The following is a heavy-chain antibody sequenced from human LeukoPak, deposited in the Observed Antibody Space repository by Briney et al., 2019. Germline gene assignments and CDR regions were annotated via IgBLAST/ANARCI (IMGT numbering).Heavy chain of an antibody. V-gene: IGHV1-2*02. J-gene: IGHJ6*03. CDR3: AKQATYYDFWSGYYTGSYYMDV. CDR2: INPNSGGT. D-gene: IGHD3-3*01. CDR1: GYTFTGYY. Sequence: GASVKVSCKASGYTFTGYYMHWVRQAPGQGLEWMGWINPNSGGTNYAQKFQGRVTMTRDTSISTAYMELSRLRSDDTAVYYCAKQATYYDFWSGYYTGSYYMDVWGKGTTVTVSS.